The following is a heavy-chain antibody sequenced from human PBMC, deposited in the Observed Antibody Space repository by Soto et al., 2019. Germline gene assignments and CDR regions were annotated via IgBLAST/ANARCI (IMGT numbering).Heavy chain of an antibody. D-gene: IGHD3-9*01. J-gene: IGHJ4*02. V-gene: IGHV3-48*04. CDR1: GFTFSSYG. CDR2: IFVTSTII. CDR3: ARDKDWAFDN. Sequence: GGSLRLSCAASGFTFSSYGMHWVRQAPGKGLEWISYIFVTSTIIYYADSVKGRFTVSRDNAQNSLSLQMNSLRVEDTGIYYCARDKDWAFDNWGQGTLVTVSS.